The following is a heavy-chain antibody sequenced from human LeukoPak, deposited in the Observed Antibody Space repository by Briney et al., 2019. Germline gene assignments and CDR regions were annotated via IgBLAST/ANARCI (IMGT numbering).Heavy chain of an antibody. D-gene: IGHD3-16*02. V-gene: IGHV3-21*01. CDR1: AFPFRTYS. CDR2: ISGSTSYI. Sequence: GGSLRLSCVASAFPFRTYSMHWVRQAPGRGLEWVSSISGSTSYIYYADSVRGRFTTSRDNAKNSLNLQMNSLRAEDTAVYYCARGSDFVWGSYRPYFDYWGQGTLVTVSS. CDR3: ARGSDFVWGSYRPYFDY. J-gene: IGHJ4*02.